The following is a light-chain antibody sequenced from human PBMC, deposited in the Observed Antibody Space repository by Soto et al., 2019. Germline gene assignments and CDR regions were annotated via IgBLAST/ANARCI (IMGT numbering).Light chain of an antibody. CDR3: QSYDSNAVV. J-gene: IGLJ2*01. V-gene: IGLV2-14*01. Sequence: QSVLTQPASVSGSPGQSITISCTGTSSDIGNYDFVSWYQQVPGTAPKAMIYEVSSRPSGVSNRFSGSKSGNTASLTISGLQDEDEADYYCQSYDSNAVVFGGGIKLTVL. CDR2: EVS. CDR1: SSDIGNYDF.